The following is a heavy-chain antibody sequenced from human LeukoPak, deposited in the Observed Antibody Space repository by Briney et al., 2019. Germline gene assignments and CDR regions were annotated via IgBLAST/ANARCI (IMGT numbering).Heavy chain of an antibody. CDR2: IYYSGST. J-gene: IGHJ4*02. V-gene: IGHV4-59*01. D-gene: IGHD5-12*01. CDR3: ARASGYSGYDAPLGY. CDR1: GGSFSGYY. Sequence: PSETLSLTCAVYGGSFSGYYWSWIRQPPGKGLEWIGYIYYSGSTNYNPSLKSRVTISVDTSKNQFSLKLSSVTAADTAVYHCARASGYSGYDAPLGYWGQGTLVTVSS.